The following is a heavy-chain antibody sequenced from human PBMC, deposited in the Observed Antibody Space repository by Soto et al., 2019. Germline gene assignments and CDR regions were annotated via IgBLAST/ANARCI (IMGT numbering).Heavy chain of an antibody. CDR2: ISSNGGST. V-gene: IGHV3-64D*06. Sequence: WGSLRLSCSASGFTFSSYVMHWVRQAPGKGLEYVSAISSNGGSTYYADSVKGRFTISRDNSKNTLYLQMSSLRAEDTAVYYCVKDGRYCSTTSCYTSFDIWGQGTMVTVSS. CDR1: GFTFSSYV. CDR3: VKDGRYCSTTSCYTSFDI. J-gene: IGHJ3*02. D-gene: IGHD2-2*02.